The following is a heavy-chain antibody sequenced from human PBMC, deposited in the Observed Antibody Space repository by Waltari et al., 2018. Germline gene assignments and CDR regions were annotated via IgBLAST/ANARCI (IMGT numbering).Heavy chain of an antibody. J-gene: IGHJ6*02. CDR2: ISYDGSNK. CDR1: GFTFSSYG. D-gene: IGHD5-18*01. V-gene: IGHV3-30*18. Sequence: QVQLVESGGGVVQPGRSLRLSCAASGFTFSSYGMHWVRQAPGKGLEWGAVISYDGSNKYYADSVKGRFTISRDNSKNTLYLQMNSLRAEDTAVYYCAKDRTARHYYYGMDVWGQGTTVTVSS. CDR3: AKDRTARHYYYGMDV.